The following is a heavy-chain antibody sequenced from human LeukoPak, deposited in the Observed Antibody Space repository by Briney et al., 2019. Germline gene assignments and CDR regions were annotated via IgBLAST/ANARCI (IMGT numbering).Heavy chain of an antibody. V-gene: IGHV3-7*03. Sequence: GGSLRLSCAASGFTFSSYAMNWVRQAPGKGLEWVANIKQDGSEKYYVDSVKGRFTISRDNTKNSLYLQMNSLRAEDSAVYYCSRTMHVWGQGTTVTVSS. J-gene: IGHJ6*02. CDR3: SRTMHV. CDR2: IKQDGSEK. CDR1: GFTFSSYA.